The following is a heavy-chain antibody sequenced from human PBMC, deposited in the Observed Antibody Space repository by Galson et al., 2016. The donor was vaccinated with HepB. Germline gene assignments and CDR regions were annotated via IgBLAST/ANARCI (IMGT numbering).Heavy chain of an antibody. Sequence: ETLSLTCTVSGGPISSYYWSWIRQPPGRGLEWIGYVYYSGSTNYNPSLKSRVAMSTDTSKNQLSLELSSVTPADTAVYFCATSSGRTWSGYLDNWGQGTQVTVSS. D-gene: IGHD3-3*01. J-gene: IGHJ4*02. CDR3: ATSSGRTWSGYLDN. CDR1: GGPISSYY. V-gene: IGHV4-59*03. CDR2: VYYSGST.